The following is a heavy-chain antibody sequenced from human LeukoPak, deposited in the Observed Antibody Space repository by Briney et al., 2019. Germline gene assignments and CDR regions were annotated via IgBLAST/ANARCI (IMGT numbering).Heavy chain of an antibody. CDR3: ARDTVLNAFDI. Sequence: PSETLSLTCTVSGGSISTYYWTWIRQPAGKGLEWIGRIFNLGITKYNPSLKSRVTISVDTSKNQFSLKLSSVTAADTAVYYCARDTVLNAFDIWGQATMVTVSS. V-gene: IGHV4-4*07. CDR1: GGSISTYY. CDR2: IFNLGIT. D-gene: IGHD2-15*01. J-gene: IGHJ3*02.